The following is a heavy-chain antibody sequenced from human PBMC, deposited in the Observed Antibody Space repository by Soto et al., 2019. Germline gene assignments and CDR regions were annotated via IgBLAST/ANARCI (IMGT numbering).Heavy chain of an antibody. Sequence: GGSLRLSCAASGFIFSGSAIHWVRQASGKGLEWVGRIRSRANNFATSSAASVKGRFTFSRDDSKNTAYLQMNTLKPEDTAVYYCARGQGAAIGDYYYHGMDVWPRDHGHRLL. J-gene: IGHJ6*02. V-gene: IGHV3-73*01. CDR1: GFIFSGSA. CDR2: IRSRANNFAT. CDR3: ARGQGAAIGDYYYHGMDV. D-gene: IGHD2-2*02.